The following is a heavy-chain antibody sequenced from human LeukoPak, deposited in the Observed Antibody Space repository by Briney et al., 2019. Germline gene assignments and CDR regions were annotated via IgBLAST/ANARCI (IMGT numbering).Heavy chain of an antibody. CDR3: AAGGQHLTFDY. D-gene: IGHD6-13*01. V-gene: IGHV1-58*02. CDR1: GFTFTSSA. Sequence: ASVKVSCKASGFTFTSSAMQWVRQARGQRLEWIGWIVVGSGNTNYAQKFQERVTITGDMSTSTAYMELSSLRSEDTAVYYCAAGGQHLTFDYWGQGTLVTVSS. CDR2: IVVGSGNT. J-gene: IGHJ4*02.